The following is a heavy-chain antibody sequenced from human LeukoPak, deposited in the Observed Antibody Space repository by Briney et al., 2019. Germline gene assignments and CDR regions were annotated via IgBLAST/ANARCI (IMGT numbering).Heavy chain of an antibody. CDR1: GFTFSSYA. CDR2: ISGSGGST. J-gene: IGHJ4*02. D-gene: IGHD6-19*01. V-gene: IGHV3-23*01. Sequence: GGSLRLSCAASGFTFSSYAMSWVRQAPGKGLEWVSAISGSGGSTYYADSVKGRFTISRDNSKNTLYLQMNSLRSEDTAVYYCAKWSVAGPRYFDYWGQGTLVTVSS. CDR3: AKWSVAGPRYFDY.